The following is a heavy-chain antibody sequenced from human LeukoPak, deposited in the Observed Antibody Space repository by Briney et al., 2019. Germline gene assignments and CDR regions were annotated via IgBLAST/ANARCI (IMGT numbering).Heavy chain of an antibody. D-gene: IGHD3-10*02. Sequence: SVKVSCKASGGTFSSYAISWVRQAPGQGLEWMGGIIPIFGTANCAQKFQGRVTITADESTSTAYMELSSLRSEDTAVYHCARDPLMLGEVHPYMDVWGQGTTVTVSS. J-gene: IGHJ6*02. CDR3: ARDPLMLGEVHPYMDV. CDR1: GGTFSSYA. V-gene: IGHV1-69*01. CDR2: IIPIFGTA.